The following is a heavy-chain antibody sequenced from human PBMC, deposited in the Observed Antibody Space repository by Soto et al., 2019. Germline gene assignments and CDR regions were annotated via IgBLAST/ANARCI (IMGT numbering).Heavy chain of an antibody. CDR1: GDSITDYY. CDR2: IYHSGNT. V-gene: IGHV4-59*01. D-gene: IGHD6-13*01. J-gene: IGHJ4*02. CDR3: ARDLGIGSSGPFDY. Sequence: SETLSLTCTVSGDSITDYYWSWIRQAPGKGLEWIGFIYHSGNTNYKSSLKGRVTMSMDTSKSQFFLELTSVTAADTAVYYCARDLGIGSSGPFDYWGQGALVTVSS.